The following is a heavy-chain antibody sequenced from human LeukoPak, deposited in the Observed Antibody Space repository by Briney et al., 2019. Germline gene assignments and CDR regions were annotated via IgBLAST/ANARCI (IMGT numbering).Heavy chain of an antibody. CDR1: GYSISSGYY. V-gene: IGHV4-38-2*02. J-gene: IGHJ5*02. CDR2: IYHGGST. Sequence: SETLSLTCSVSGYSISSGYYWGLIRQPPGRGLEWIASIYHGGSTYYNPSLKSRVTISVDTSKNQFSLKLSSVTAADTAVYYCARDMVSTSWYSGSYEGGGAWNWFDPWGQGTLVTVSS. CDR3: ARDMVSTSWYSGSYEGGGAWNWFDP. D-gene: IGHD1-26*01.